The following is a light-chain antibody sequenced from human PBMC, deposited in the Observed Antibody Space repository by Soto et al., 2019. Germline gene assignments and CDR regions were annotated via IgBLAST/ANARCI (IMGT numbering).Light chain of an antibody. CDR2: EVS. CDR1: SSDVGAYNY. V-gene: IGLV2-14*01. CDR3: CSYAGDSLYV. Sequence: QSALTQPASVSGSPGQSITISCTGTSSDVGAYNYVSWYQQHPGKAPKLMIYEVSNRPSGVSDRFSGSKSGNTAFLTISGLQAEDEADYYCCSYAGDSLYVFGTGTKVTVL. J-gene: IGLJ1*01.